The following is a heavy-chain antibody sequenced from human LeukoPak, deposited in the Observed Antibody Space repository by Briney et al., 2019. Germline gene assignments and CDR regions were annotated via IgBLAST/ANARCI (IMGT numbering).Heavy chain of an antibody. Sequence: SQTLSLTCAVSGGSISSGGYSWSWIRQPPGKGLEWTGYIYHSGSTYYNPSLKSRVTISVDRSKNQFSLKLSSVTAADTAVYYCARAANWFDPWGQGTLVTVSS. CDR3: ARAANWFDP. V-gene: IGHV4-30-2*01. CDR1: GGSISSGGYS. CDR2: IYHSGST. J-gene: IGHJ5*02.